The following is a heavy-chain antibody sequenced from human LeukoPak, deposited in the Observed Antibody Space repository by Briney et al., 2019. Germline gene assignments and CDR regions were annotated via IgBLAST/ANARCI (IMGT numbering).Heavy chain of an antibody. CDR2: ISYDRSNK. CDR1: GFTFSSYA. CDR3: AAGTFPFYFDY. D-gene: IGHD6-13*01. Sequence: GKSLRLSCAASGFTFSSYAMHWVRQAPGKGLEWVAVISYDRSNKCYADSVKGRFTISRDNSKNTLYLQMNSLRAEDTAVYYCAAGTFPFYFDYWGQGTLVTVSS. J-gene: IGHJ4*02. V-gene: IGHV3-30*04.